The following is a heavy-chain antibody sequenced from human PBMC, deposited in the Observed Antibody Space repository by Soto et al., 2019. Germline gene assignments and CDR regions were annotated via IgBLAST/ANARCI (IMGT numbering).Heavy chain of an antibody. CDR1: GGAFSGYY. D-gene: IGHD4-17*01. Sequence: SETLSPTPAFYGGAFSGYYWSWIRQPPGKGLEWIGEINHSGSTNYNPSLKSRVTISVDTSKNQFSLKLNSVTAADTAVYYCARGRRTAVTIDYWGQGTLVTVS. V-gene: IGHV4-34*01. CDR2: INHSGST. J-gene: IGHJ4*02. CDR3: ARGRRTAVTIDY.